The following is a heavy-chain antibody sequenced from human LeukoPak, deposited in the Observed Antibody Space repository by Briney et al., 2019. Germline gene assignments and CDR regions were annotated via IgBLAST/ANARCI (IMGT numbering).Heavy chain of an antibody. Sequence: SETLSLTCTVSGSSISSYYWSWIRQPPGKGLEWIGYIYYSGSTNYNPSLKSRVTISVDTSKNQFSLKLSSVTAADTAVYYCASGPGYSYGQVDYWGQGTLVTVSS. CDR2: IYYSGST. V-gene: IGHV4-59*01. CDR1: GSSISSYY. J-gene: IGHJ4*02. CDR3: ASGPGYSYGQVDY. D-gene: IGHD5-18*01.